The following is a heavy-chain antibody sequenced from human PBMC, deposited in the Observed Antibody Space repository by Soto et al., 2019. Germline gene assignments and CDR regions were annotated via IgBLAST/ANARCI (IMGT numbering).Heavy chain of an antibody. CDR3: AKRYNWNDVGGMDV. Sequence: QVQLVESGGGVVQPGRSLRLSCAASGFTFSSYGMHWVRQAPGKGLEWVAVISYDGSNKYYADSVKGRFTISRDNSKNPLYLQMNSLRAEDTAVYYCAKRYNWNDVGGMDVWGQGTTVTVSS. J-gene: IGHJ6*02. V-gene: IGHV3-30*18. CDR2: ISYDGSNK. CDR1: GFTFSSYG. D-gene: IGHD1-1*01.